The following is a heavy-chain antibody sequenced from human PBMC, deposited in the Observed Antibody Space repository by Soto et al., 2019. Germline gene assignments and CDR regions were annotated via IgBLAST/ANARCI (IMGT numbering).Heavy chain of an antibody. Sequence: EVQMLESGGGLVQPGGALRLSCAASGFTFSSYALTWVRQAPGKGLEWVSSITGRGDYTRYTDSVKGRFTITRDNAKNALFLQMKSLRADDTAIYYCGKDPNGDDFGAFDFWGQGTMVTVSS. D-gene: IGHD4-17*01. V-gene: IGHV3-23*01. J-gene: IGHJ3*01. CDR2: ITGRGDYT. CDR3: GKDPNGDDFGAFDF. CDR1: GFTFSSYA.